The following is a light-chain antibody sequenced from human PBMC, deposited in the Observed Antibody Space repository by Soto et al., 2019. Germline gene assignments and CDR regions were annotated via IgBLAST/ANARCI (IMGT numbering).Light chain of an antibody. J-gene: IGKJ1*01. V-gene: IGKV3-15*01. CDR2: GAF. CDR3: QQYNNWPRT. CDR1: QSVSSN. Sequence: EIVMTQSPATLSVSPGGRATLSCRASQSVSSNLAWYQQKPGQAPRLLIYGAFNRATGIPARVSGSGSGTETEFTLTISSLQSEDFAVYYCQQYNNWPRTFGQGTKVDIK.